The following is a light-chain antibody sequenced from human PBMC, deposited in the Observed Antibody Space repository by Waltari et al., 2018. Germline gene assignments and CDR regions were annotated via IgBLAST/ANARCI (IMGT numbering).Light chain of an antibody. V-gene: IGKV1-39*01. CDR2: AAS. CDR3: QQSYSTSPYT. CDR1: QSISSY. Sequence: DIQMTQSPSSLSASVGDRVTITCRASQSISSYLNWYQQKPRKAPKLLIYAASSLQSGVPSRFSGSGSGTDFTLTISSLQPEDFATYYCQQSYSTSPYTFGQGTKLEIK. J-gene: IGKJ2*01.